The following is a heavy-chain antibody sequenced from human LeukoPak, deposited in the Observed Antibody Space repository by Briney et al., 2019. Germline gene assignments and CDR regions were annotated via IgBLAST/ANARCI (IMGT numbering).Heavy chain of an antibody. Sequence: PSETLSLTCAVYGGSFSGYYWSWIRQPPGKGLEWIGEINHSGSTNYNPSLKSRVTVSVDTSKNQFSLKLSSVAAADTAVYYCARGGGVWTDRRIAAPIPYYYYYYMDVWGKGTTVTVSS. V-gene: IGHV4-34*01. CDR1: GGSFSGYY. D-gene: IGHD6-6*01. CDR2: INHSGST. CDR3: ARGGGVWTDRRIAAPIPYYYYYYMDV. J-gene: IGHJ6*03.